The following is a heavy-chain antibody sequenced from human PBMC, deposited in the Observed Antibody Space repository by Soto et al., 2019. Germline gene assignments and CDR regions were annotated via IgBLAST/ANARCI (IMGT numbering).Heavy chain of an antibody. CDR2: ISAAGDP. J-gene: IGHJ6*02. Sequence: EVQLVESGGGLVQPGGSLRLSCEASGFNFRNYDMHWVRQGTGKGLGWVSGISAAGDPDYADSVEGRFTISRENAQNSFFLQINSLSVGDTAVYYCARTDRDFYGLDVRGQGTTVIVSS. CDR3: ARTDRDFYGLDV. CDR1: GFNFRNYD. V-gene: IGHV3-13*05.